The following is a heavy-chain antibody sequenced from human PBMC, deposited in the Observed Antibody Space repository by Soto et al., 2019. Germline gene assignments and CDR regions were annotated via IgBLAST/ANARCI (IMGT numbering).Heavy chain of an antibody. J-gene: IGHJ6*02. V-gene: IGHV3-21*01. CDR1: GFTFSSYS. CDR3: ARVTLLWSKNGMDV. D-gene: IGHD3-10*01. CDR2: ISSSSSYI. Sequence: GGSLRLSCAASGFTFSSYSMNWVRQAPGKGLEWVSSISSSSSYIYYADSVKGRFTISRDNAKNSLYLQMNSLRAEDTAVYYCARVTLLWSKNGMDVWGQGTKVTVSS.